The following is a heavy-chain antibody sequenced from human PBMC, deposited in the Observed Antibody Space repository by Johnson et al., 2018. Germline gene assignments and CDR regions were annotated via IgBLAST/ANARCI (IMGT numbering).Heavy chain of an antibody. CDR3: APRRGGNTVTTFGAFDI. CDR1: GITFSNYA. D-gene: IGHD4-17*01. CDR2: ISYTGGST. Sequence: EVQLVQSGGGLVQPGGSLRLSCAASGITFSNYAMSWVRQAPGKGLEWVSTISYTGGSTFYADSVQGRFTISRDNSKNTLYLQMPSLRAEDTAVYYCAPRRGGNTVTTFGAFDIWGQGTMVTVSS. J-gene: IGHJ3*02. V-gene: IGHV3-23*04.